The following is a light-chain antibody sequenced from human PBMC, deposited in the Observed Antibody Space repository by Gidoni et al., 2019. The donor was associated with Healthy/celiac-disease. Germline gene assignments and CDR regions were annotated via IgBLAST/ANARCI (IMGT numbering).Light chain of an antibody. CDR2: GAS. CDR3: QQYGSSPWT. J-gene: IGKJ1*01. CDR1: QSVSSSY. Sequence: EIVLTQSPGTLSLSPGERATLSCSASQSVSSSYLAWYQQKHGQAPRLLIYGASSRATGIPYRLSCSGYGTDFTLTISRLELEDFAVDYCQQYGSSPWTFGQGTKVEIK. V-gene: IGKV3-20*01.